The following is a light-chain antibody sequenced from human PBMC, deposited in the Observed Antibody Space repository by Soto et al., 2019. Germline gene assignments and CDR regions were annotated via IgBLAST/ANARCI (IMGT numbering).Light chain of an antibody. V-gene: IGKV1-39*01. J-gene: IGKJ5*01. CDR2: AAS. CDR1: QSISSS. Sequence: DIQMTQSPSSLSASVGDRVTITCRASQSISSSLNWYQQKPGTAPILLIYAASSLQGGVPSRFSGSGSGTDFTLTISSLQPEDFATYYCQQGYSTLVTFGQGTRLEIK. CDR3: QQGYSTLVT.